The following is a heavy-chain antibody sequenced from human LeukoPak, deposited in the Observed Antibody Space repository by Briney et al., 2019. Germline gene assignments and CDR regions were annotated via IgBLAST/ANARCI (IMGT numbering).Heavy chain of an antibody. V-gene: IGHV1-69*05. CDR1: GGTFSSYA. CDR2: IIPIFGTA. J-gene: IGHJ4*02. Sequence: SVKVSCKASGGTFSSYAISWVRQAPGQGLEWMGGIIPIFGTANYAQKLQGRVTMTTDTSTNTVYMELKSLRSDDTAVYYCARGLHCRAMSQLDYWGQGTLVTVSS. CDR3: ARGLHCRAMSQLDY. D-gene: IGHD2-2*01.